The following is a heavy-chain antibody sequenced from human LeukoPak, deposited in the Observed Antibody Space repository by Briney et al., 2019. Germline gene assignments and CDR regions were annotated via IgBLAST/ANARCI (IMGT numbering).Heavy chain of an antibody. V-gene: IGHV3-9*01. CDR3: ARGGFSGIQLWLLVS. CDR2: ISWNSGSI. Sequence: PGGSLRLSCAASGFTFDYYAMHWVRQGPGKGLEWVSGISWNSGSIGYADSVKGRFTISRDNAKNSLYLQMNSLRAEDTAVYYCARGGFSGIQLWLLVSWGQGTLVTVSS. CDR1: GFTFDYYA. J-gene: IGHJ4*02. D-gene: IGHD5-18*01.